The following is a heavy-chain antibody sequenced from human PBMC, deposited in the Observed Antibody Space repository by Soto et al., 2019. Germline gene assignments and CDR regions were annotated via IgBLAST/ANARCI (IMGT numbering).Heavy chain of an antibody. D-gene: IGHD6-6*01. Sequence: PSETLSLTCAVYGGSFSGYYWSWIRQPPGKGLEWIGEINHSGSTNYNPSLKSRVTISVDTSKNQFSLKLSSVTAADTAVYYCARGRYSSSSGGDFDYWGQGTLVTVSS. V-gene: IGHV4-34*01. CDR1: GGSFSGYY. J-gene: IGHJ4*02. CDR2: INHSGST. CDR3: ARGRYSSSSGGDFDY.